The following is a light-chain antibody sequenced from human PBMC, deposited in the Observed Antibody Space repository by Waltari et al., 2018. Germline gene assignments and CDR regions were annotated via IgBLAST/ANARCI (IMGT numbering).Light chain of an antibody. CDR3: QQYNNWHPYT. CDR1: QNVSSN. Sequence: IMIKKYTANMSVSTEERATLTCRASQNVSSNLAWYQQKPGQAPRLLIYGASTRATCIPARFSGSGSGTEFTLTISSLQSEDFAVYYCQQYNNWHPYTF. J-gene: IGKJ2*01. V-gene: IGKV3-15*01. CDR2: GAS.